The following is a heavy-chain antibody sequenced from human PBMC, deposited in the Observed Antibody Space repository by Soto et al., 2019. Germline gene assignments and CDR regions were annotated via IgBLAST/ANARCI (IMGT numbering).Heavy chain of an antibody. V-gene: IGHV4-30-4*01. D-gene: IGHD2-15*01. J-gene: IGHJ3*02. Sequence: SETLSLTCIVSGGSISSADYYWSWVRQPPGKGLEWIGYTYYSGSTYYNPSLKSRLTISVDTSKNQFSLKLSSVAAADTAVYYCARAATGWGNAFDIWGQGTMVTVSS. CDR2: TYYSGST. CDR1: GGSISSADYY. CDR3: ARAATGWGNAFDI.